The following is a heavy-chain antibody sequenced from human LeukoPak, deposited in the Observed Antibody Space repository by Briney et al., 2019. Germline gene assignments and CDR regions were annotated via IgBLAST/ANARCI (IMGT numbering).Heavy chain of an antibody. D-gene: IGHD5-24*01. CDR3: ARGDGYNFGY. CDR2: IYYSGST. CDR1: GGSISSYY. V-gene: IGHV4-59*01. J-gene: IGHJ4*02. Sequence: PSETLSLTCTVSGGSISSYYWSWIRQPPGKGLEWIGYIYYSGSTNYNPSPKSRVTISVGTSKNQFSLKLSSVTAADTAVYYCARGDGYNFGYWGQGTLVTVSS.